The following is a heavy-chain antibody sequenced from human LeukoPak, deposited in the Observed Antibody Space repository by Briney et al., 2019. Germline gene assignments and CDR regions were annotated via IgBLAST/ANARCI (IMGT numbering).Heavy chain of an antibody. CDR2: IYYSGST. V-gene: IGHV4-61*01. CDR3: ASLGYCSSTSCYAGVMVDY. D-gene: IGHD2-2*01. Sequence: PSETLSLTCTVSGGSVSSGSYYWSWIRQPPGKGLECIGYIYYSGSTNYNPSLKSRVTISVDTSKNQFSLKLSSVTAADTAVYYCASLGYCSSTSCYAGVMVDYWGQGTLVTVSS. J-gene: IGHJ4*02. CDR1: GGSVSSGSYY.